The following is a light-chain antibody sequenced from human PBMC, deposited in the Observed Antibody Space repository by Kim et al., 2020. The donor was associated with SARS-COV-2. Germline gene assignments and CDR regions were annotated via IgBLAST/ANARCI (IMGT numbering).Light chain of an antibody. CDR1: SSDIGVYDY. J-gene: IGLJ2*01. Sequence: GQSITLSCTGTSSDIGVYDYLSWYQHHPGTAPRLMIFDVSDRPSGISNRFSGSKSGNTASLTISGLQAEDEAEYYCVSYTTSTTLVFGGGTQLTVL. CDR3: VSYTTSTTLV. CDR2: DVS. V-gene: IGLV2-14*03.